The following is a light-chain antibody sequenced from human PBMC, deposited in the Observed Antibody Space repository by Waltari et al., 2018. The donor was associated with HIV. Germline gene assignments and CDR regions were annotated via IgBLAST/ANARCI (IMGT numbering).Light chain of an antibody. CDR3: VAWDDSLGGVV. Sequence: SVLTQPPSASGTPGPRLPTSRSGRTPNIGSHYVFWYQHLPGTAPKLLIHRNNQRPPGVPDRFSGSTSGTSASLAISGLRSEDEADYDCVAWDDSLGGVVFGGGTKVAVL. CDR2: RNN. V-gene: IGLV1-47*01. CDR1: TPNIGSHY. J-gene: IGLJ2*01.